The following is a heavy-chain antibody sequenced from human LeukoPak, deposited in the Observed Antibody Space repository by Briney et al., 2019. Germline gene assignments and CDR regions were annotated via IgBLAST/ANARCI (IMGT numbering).Heavy chain of an antibody. CDR2: ISSGSSFM. V-gene: IGHV3-21*01. CDR1: GFTFSSYS. D-gene: IGHD6-13*01. Sequence: PGGSLRLSCAASGFTFSSYSMNWVRQAPGKGLEWVSFISSGSSFMYYADSVKGRFTISRDNANNSLYLQMDSLRAEDTAVYYCAREGGSSWYLPYFDYWGQGTLVTVSS. J-gene: IGHJ4*02. CDR3: AREGGSSWYLPYFDY.